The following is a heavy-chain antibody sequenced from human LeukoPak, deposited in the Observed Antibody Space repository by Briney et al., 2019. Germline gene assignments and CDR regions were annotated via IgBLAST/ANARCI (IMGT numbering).Heavy chain of an antibody. CDR1: GGSISSGGYS. D-gene: IGHD5-12*01. J-gene: IGHJ4*02. CDR2: IYYSGST. Sequence: SETLSLTCAVSGGSISSGGYSWSWIRQPSGKGREWIGYIYYSGSTYYNPSLKSRVTISVDTSKNQFSLKLSSVTAADTAVYYCARQDIVATIVDYWGQGTLVTVSS. V-gene: IGHV4-30-4*07. CDR3: ARQDIVATIVDY.